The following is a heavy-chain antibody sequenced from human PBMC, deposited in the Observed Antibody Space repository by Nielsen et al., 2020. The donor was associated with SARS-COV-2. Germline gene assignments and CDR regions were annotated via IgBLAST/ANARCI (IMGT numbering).Heavy chain of an antibody. J-gene: IGHJ4*02. CDR2: ISPSGGSI. V-gene: IGHV3-23*01. D-gene: IGHD3-3*01. CDR3: ARGFSLAYDSFGSPHYYFDF. Sequence: GESLKISCAASGFTFSMYAMTWVRQAPGKGLEWISSISPSGGSIYDADSVKGRFTISRDNSKNTLYLQMNSLRVEDTAVYFCARGFSLAYDSFGSPHYYFDFWGQGTLVSVSS. CDR1: GFTFSMYA.